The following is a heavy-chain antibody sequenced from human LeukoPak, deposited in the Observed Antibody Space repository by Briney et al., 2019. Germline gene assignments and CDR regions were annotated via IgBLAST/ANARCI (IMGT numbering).Heavy chain of an antibody. J-gene: IGHJ6*02. Sequence: PSETLSLTCTVSGGSISSYYWSWIRQPPGKGLEWIGYIYYSGSTNYNPSLKSRVTISVDTSKNQFSLKLSSVTAADTAVYYCAREDSSGWPHRTTRMDVWGQGITVTVSS. V-gene: IGHV4-59*12. CDR2: IYYSGST. CDR3: AREDSSGWPHRTTRMDV. D-gene: IGHD6-19*01. CDR1: GGSISSYY.